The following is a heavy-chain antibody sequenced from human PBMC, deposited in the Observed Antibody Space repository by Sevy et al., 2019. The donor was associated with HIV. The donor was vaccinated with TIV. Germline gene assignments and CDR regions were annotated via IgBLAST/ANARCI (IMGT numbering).Heavy chain of an antibody. Sequence: GGSLRLSCAASGFTFSSYAMSWVRQAPGKGLEWVSAIGGSGGSTYYADSVKGRFTISRDNSKNTLYLQMNSLRAEDTAVYYCAKGTHYDFWSGPDYWGQGTLVTVSS. V-gene: IGHV3-23*01. CDR1: GFTFSSYA. CDR2: IGGSGGST. D-gene: IGHD3-3*01. J-gene: IGHJ4*02. CDR3: AKGTHYDFWSGPDY.